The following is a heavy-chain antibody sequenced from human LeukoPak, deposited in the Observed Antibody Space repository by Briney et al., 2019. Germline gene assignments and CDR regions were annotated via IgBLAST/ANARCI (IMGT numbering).Heavy chain of an antibody. CDR3: TRFSRSGSSNY. D-gene: IGHD2-15*01. CDR2: IRQDGSEK. CDR1: GFTFSNYW. Sequence: PGGSLRLSCAASGFTFSNYWMSWVRQAPGKGLEWVAIIRQDGSEKKYVDSVKGRFTISRGNAKNSLYLEMNSLRAEDTAVYYCTRFSRSGSSNYWGQGTLVTVSS. V-gene: IGHV3-7*01. J-gene: IGHJ4*02.